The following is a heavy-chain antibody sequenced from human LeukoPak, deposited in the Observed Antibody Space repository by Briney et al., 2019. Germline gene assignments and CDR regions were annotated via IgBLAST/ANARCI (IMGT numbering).Heavy chain of an antibody. CDR1: GFTFGSYS. J-gene: IGHJ4*02. D-gene: IGHD5-12*01. CDR2: ISSSSSYI. Sequence: GGSLRLSCAASGFTFGSYSMNWVRQAPGKGLEWVSSISSSSSYIYYADSVKGRFTISRDNPKNSLYLQMNSLRAEDTAVYYCARDGYSGYDSAYFDYWGQGTLVTVSS. CDR3: ARDGYSGYDSAYFDY. V-gene: IGHV3-21*01.